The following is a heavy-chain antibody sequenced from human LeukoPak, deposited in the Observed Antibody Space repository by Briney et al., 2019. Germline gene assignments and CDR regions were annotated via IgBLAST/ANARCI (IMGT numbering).Heavy chain of an antibody. CDR1: GFTFSSYS. CDR3: AREYSSSWYTKYYFDY. D-gene: IGHD6-13*01. Sequence: GGSLRLSCAASGFTFSSYSMNWVRQAPGKGLEWVSYISSSSSTIYYADSVKGRFTISRDNAKNSLYLQMNSLRAEDTAVYYGAREYSSSWYTKYYFDYWGQGTLVTVSS. CDR2: ISSSSSTI. J-gene: IGHJ4*02. V-gene: IGHV3-48*04.